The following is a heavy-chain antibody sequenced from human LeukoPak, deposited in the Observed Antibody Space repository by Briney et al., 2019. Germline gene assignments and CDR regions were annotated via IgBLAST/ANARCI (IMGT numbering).Heavy chain of an antibody. D-gene: IGHD2-2*01. CDR1: GGTFSSYA. CDR3: ASGQIQAHCSSTSCYFGSWFDP. CDR2: IIPIFGTA. Sequence: ASVKVSCKASGGTFSSYAISWVRQAPGQGLEWMGGIIPIFGTANYAQKFQGRVTITADESTSTAYMELSSLRSEDTAVYYCASGQIQAHCSSTSCYFGSWFDPWGQGTLVTVSS. J-gene: IGHJ5*02. V-gene: IGHV1-69*13.